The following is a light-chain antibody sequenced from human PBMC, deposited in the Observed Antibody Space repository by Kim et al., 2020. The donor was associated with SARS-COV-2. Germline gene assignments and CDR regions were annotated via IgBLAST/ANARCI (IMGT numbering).Light chain of an antibody. CDR3: QQYNNWPPGRYT. J-gene: IGKJ2*01. V-gene: IGKV3-15*01. Sequence: PGERAPLSCRASQSVSSNLAWYQQKPGQAPRLLIYGASTRATGIPARFSGSGSGTEFTLTISSLQSEDFAVYYCQQYNNWPPGRYTFGQGTKLEI. CDR2: GAS. CDR1: QSVSSN.